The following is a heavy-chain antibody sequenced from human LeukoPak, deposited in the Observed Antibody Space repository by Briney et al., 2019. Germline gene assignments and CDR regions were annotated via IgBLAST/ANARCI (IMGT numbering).Heavy chain of an antibody. CDR3: AKGVTGGSYWYFDL. CDR2: IGGSGGST. J-gene: IGHJ2*01. D-gene: IGHD2-21*02. Sequence: GGSVRLSCAASGFTFSSFAMSWVRQAPGKGLEWVSAIGGSGGSTYYADSVKGRFTISRDNSKNTLYLQMNSLRAEDTAVYYCAKGVTGGSYWYFDLWGRGTLVTVSS. V-gene: IGHV3-23*01. CDR1: GFTFSSFA.